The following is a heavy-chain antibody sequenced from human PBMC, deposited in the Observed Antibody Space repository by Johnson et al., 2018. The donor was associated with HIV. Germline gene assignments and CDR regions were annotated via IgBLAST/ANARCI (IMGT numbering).Heavy chain of an antibody. CDR2: IYSGGST. Sequence: VQLVESGGGLIQPGGSLRLSCAASGFTVSSNYMSWVRQAPGKGLEWVSVIYSGGSTYYSDSVKGRFTISRDNSKNTLYLQMNSLRADDTAVYYCARETRDDAFDIWGQGTMVTVSS. CDR3: ARETRDDAFDI. V-gene: IGHV3-53*01. D-gene: IGHD4-11*01. J-gene: IGHJ3*02. CDR1: GFTVSSNY.